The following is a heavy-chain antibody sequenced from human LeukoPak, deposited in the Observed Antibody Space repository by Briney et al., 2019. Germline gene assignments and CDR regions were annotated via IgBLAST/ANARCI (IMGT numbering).Heavy chain of an antibody. J-gene: IGHJ4*02. V-gene: IGHV1-18*01. CDR2: ISAYNGNT. CDR1: GYTFTSCG. Sequence: ASVKVSCKASGYTFTSCGISWVRQAPGQGLEWMGWISAYNGNTNYAQKLQGRVTMTTDTSTSTAYMELRSLRSDDTAVYYCARVTPYYYGSELGDYFDYWGQGTLVTVSS. D-gene: IGHD3-10*01. CDR3: ARVTPYYYGSELGDYFDY.